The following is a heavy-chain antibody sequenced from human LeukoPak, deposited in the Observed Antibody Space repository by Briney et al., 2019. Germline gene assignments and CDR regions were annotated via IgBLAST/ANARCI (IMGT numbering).Heavy chain of an antibody. CDR1: GGSISSGGYS. V-gene: IGHV4-30-2*01. Sequence: SETLSLTCAVSGGSISSGGYSWSWIRQPPGKGLEWIGYIYHSGSTYYNPSLKSRVTISVDRSKNQFSLKLSSVTAADTAVYYCARDWSCSSTSCLNDAFDIWGQGTMVTVSS. D-gene: IGHD2-2*01. CDR2: IYHSGST. CDR3: ARDWSCSSTSCLNDAFDI. J-gene: IGHJ3*02.